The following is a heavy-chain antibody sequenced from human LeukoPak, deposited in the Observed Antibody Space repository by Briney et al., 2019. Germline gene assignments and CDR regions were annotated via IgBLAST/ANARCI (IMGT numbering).Heavy chain of an antibody. V-gene: IGHV3-13*01. CDR2: IGTAGDT. D-gene: IGHD2-21*02. J-gene: IGHJ3*02. CDR3: AKRGLGDREAFDI. CDR1: GFTFSSYD. Sequence: GGSLRLSCAASGFTFSSYDMHWVRQATGKGLEWVSAIGTAGDTYYPGSVKGRFTISRDNSKNTLYLQMNSLRAEDTAVYYCAKRGLGDREAFDIWGQGTMVTVSS.